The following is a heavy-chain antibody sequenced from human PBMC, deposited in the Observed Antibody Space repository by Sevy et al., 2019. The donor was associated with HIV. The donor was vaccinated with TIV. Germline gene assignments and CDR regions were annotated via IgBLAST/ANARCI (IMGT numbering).Heavy chain of an antibody. D-gene: IGHD1-26*01. CDR2: IKSKTDGGTT. CDR3: TTDLKKRGLSELLDY. V-gene: IGHV3-15*01. J-gene: IGHJ4*02. Sequence: GGSLRLSCAASGFTFSNAWMSWVRQAPGKGLEWVGRIKSKTDGGTTDYAAPVKGRFTISRDDSKNTLYLQMNSLKTEDTAIYYCTTDLKKRGLSELLDYWGQGTLVTVSS. CDR1: GFTFSNAW.